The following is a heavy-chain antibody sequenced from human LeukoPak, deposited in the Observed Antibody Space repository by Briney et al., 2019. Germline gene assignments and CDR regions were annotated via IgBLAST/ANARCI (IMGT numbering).Heavy chain of an antibody. V-gene: IGHV3-11*01. CDR2: ISDNGRTK. CDR1: GLTFSDYH. D-gene: IGHD3-3*01. Sequence: NPGGSLRLSCAASGLTFSDYHMSWLRQAPGKGLEWVSHISDNGRTKYYANSVQGRFTVSRDNAKNSLYLQMNSLRADDTAVYYCATVHFGYFTFWGQGTLVPVSS. CDR3: ATVHFGYFTF. J-gene: IGHJ4*02.